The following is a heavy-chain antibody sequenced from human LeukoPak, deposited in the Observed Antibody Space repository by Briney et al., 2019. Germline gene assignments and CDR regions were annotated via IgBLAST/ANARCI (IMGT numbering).Heavy chain of an antibody. CDR1: GFNFTSYA. CDR2: IRGDGETT. Sequence: GGSLSLSCAASGFNFTSYARNCLRQAPGKGLEWVSAIRGDGETTYYADSVKGRFTISSDNSKGTLYLEMTSLRAEDTAIYYCAKGGMMVYAVTCIYSWGQGTLVTVSS. V-gene: IGHV3-23*01. D-gene: IGHD2-8*01. J-gene: IGHJ4*02. CDR3: AKGGMMVYAVTCIYS.